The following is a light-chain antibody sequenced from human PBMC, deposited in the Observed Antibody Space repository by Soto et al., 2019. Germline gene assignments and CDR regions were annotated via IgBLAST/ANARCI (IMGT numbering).Light chain of an antibody. J-gene: IGKJ4*01. V-gene: IGKV3-20*01. Sequence: DIVLTQSPGTLSLSVGERVTLSCRASQSVSSYLAWYQQTPGQAPRLLIYDTSNRSTGTPDRFSGSGSGTDFNLNISRLEPEDFSVYYCQQYGSSPLTVGGGTPMEIK. CDR1: QSVSSY. CDR2: DTS. CDR3: QQYGSSPLT.